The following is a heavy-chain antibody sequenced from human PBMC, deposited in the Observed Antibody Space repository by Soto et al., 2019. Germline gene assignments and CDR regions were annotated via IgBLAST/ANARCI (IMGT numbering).Heavy chain of an antibody. J-gene: IGHJ3*02. Sequence: QVQLVQSGAEVKKPGSSVKVSCKASGGTFSSYAISWVRQAPGQGLEWMGGIIPIFGTANYAQKFQGRVTITADESTSTAYMELSSLRSEDTAVYYCAYFWDSSSWYKRLGAFDIWGQGTMVTVSS. CDR3: AYFWDSSSWYKRLGAFDI. V-gene: IGHV1-69*01. CDR1: GGTFSSYA. D-gene: IGHD6-13*01. CDR2: IIPIFGTA.